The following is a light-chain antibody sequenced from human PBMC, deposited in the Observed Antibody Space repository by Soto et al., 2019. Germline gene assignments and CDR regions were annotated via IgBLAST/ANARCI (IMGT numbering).Light chain of an antibody. CDR3: QQRSNWPPFT. J-gene: IGKJ3*01. CDR2: DAS. V-gene: IGKV3-11*01. CDR1: QSVISY. Sequence: EIVLTQSPATLSLSPGERATLSCRASQSVISYLAWYQQKPGQAPRLLIYDASNRATGIPARFSGSGSGTDFTLTIISLEPEDCAVYYCQQRSNWPPFTFGPGTKVDIK.